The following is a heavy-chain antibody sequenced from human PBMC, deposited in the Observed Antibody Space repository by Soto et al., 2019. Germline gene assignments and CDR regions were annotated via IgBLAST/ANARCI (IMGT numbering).Heavy chain of an antibody. Sequence: QLQLQESGSGLVKPSQTLSLTCAVSGGSISSGGYSWSWIRQPPGKGLEWIGYIYHSGSNYYNPSHKSRVHIHVDRSKNQFSLEMGSVTAADTAVYYCARGGGYDLIWFDPWGQGTLVTVSS. CDR2: IYHSGSN. V-gene: IGHV4-30-2*01. J-gene: IGHJ5*02. CDR3: ARGGGYDLIWFDP. D-gene: IGHD5-12*01. CDR1: GGSISSGGYS.